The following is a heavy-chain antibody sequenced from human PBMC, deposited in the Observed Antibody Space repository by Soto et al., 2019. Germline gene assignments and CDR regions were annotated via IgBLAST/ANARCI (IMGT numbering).Heavy chain of an antibody. CDR1: GFTFTNYA. D-gene: IGHD3-10*01. J-gene: IGHJ4*02. CDR3: GKTFFRRDGGELLDY. CDR2: ISYDGTRK. V-gene: IGHV3-30*18. Sequence: QVQLVESGGGVVQPGRSLRLSCAASGFTFTNYAMHWVRQAPGKGLDWVAMISYDGTRKEYADSVKGRFTVSRDSATNTLYLQMNSLSAEDAAVYYCGKTFFRRDGGELLDYWGQGTLVTVSS.